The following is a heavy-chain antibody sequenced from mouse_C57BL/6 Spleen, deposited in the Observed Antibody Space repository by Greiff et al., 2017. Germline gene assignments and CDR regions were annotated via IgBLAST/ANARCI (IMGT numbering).Heavy chain of an antibody. CDR2: IYPRSGNT. CDR1: GYTFTSYG. V-gene: IGHV1-81*01. J-gene: IGHJ4*01. D-gene: IGHD1-1*01. Sequence: QVQLQQSGAELARPGASVKLSCKASGYTFTSYGISWVKQRTGQGLEWIGEIYPRSGNTYYNEKFKGKATLTADKSSSQAYMELRSLTSDDSAVYFSARSGYYGSSYRYYAMDYWGQGTSVTVSS. CDR3: ARSGYYGSSYRYYAMDY.